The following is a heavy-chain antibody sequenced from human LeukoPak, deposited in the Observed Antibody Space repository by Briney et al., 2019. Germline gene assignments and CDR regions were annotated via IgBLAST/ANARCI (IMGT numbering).Heavy chain of an antibody. V-gene: IGHV3-11*04. CDR2: ISSSGSTI. J-gene: IGHJ6*03. CDR1: GFTFSDYY. Sequence: GGSLRLSCAASGFTFSDYYMSWIRQAPGKGLEWVSYISSSGSTIYYADSVKGRFTISRDNAKNSLYLQMNSLRAEDTAVYYCARVAQGYCSGGSCYFYYYYYMDVWGKGTTVTVSS. D-gene: IGHD2-15*01. CDR3: ARVAQGYCSGGSCYFYYYYYMDV.